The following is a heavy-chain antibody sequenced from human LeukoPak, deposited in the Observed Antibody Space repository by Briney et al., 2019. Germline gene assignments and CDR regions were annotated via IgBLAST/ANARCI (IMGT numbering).Heavy chain of an antibody. CDR1: GFTFSSYA. D-gene: IGHD7-27*01. J-gene: IGHJ4*02. CDR3: ARDGGTRTGDRPFFDY. V-gene: IGHV3-30-3*01. CDR2: ISYDGSNK. Sequence: GGSLRLSCAASGFTFSSYAMHWVRQAPGKGLEWVAVISYDGSNKYYADSVKGRFTISRDNSKNTLYLQMNSLRAEDTAVYYCARDGGTRTGDRPFFDYWGQGTLVTVSS.